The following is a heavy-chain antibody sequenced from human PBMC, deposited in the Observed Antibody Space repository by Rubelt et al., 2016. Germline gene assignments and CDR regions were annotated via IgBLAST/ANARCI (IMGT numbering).Heavy chain of an antibody. CDR1: GFSFSTYE. J-gene: IGHJ4*02. Sequence: EAQLVESGGGLVQPGGSLRLSCAASGFSFSTYEMNWVRQAPGKGLEWVSYISNSGGTIYYADSVKGRFTISRDNPKNSLYLQMNSLRSEDTAVYYCSRGGVLAYWGQGTLVTVSS. CDR2: ISNSGGTI. D-gene: IGHD3-10*01. CDR3: SRGGVLAY. V-gene: IGHV3-48*03.